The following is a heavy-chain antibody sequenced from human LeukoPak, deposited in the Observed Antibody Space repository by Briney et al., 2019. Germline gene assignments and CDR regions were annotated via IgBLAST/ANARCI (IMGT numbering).Heavy chain of an antibody. J-gene: IGHJ4*02. CDR2: INQDGSEK. Sequence: PGESLKISCAGSGFTFSRYWMSWVRQAPGKGLEWVANINQDGSEKYHVDSVRGRFTISRDNAKNSLYLQMNSLRAEDTAVYYCATMGLELLPYYFDYWGQGTLVTVSS. CDR1: GFTFSRYW. CDR3: ATMGLELLPYYFDY. V-gene: IGHV3-7*01. D-gene: IGHD1-7*01.